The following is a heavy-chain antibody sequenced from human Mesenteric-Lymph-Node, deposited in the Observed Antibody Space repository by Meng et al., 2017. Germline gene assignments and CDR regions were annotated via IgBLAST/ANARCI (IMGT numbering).Heavy chain of an antibody. CDR1: GYFISSGYY. D-gene: IGHD6-19*01. CDR2: INHSGTT. J-gene: IGHJ4*02. Sequence: SETLSLTCAVSGYFISSGYYWGWIRQPPGKGLEWISSINHSGTTYYKPSLKSRLTTSIDTSKNQFSLKLSSVTAADTAVYYCARIRIAVAGRDADYFDYWGQGTLVTVSS. V-gene: IGHV4-38-2*01. CDR3: ARIRIAVAGRDADYFDY.